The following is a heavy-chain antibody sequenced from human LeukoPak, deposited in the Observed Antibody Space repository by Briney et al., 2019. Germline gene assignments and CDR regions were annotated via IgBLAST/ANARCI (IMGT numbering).Heavy chain of an antibody. V-gene: IGHV3-53*01. CDR1: EFYVGSNY. CDR2: IYSGGST. Sequence: PGGPLRLSCAASEFYVGSNYMTWVRQAPGKGLEWVSLIYSGGSTYYADSVRGRFTISRDNSRNTLYLQMNGLRAKDAAVYYCAKDDRWLQFCCWGQGTLVTVSS. CDR3: AKDDRWLQFCC. J-gene: IGHJ4*02. D-gene: IGHD5-24*01.